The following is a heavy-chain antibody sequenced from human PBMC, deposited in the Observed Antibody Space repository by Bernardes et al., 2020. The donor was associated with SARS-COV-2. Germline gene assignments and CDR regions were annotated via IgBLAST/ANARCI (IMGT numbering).Heavy chain of an antibody. J-gene: IGHJ6*02. CDR3: AKEYCSSTSCYMGSYYFYYGMDV. D-gene: IGHD2-2*02. Sequence: VGSLRLSCAASGFSFSDYGMHWVRQAPGKGLEWAAAISYDGSNKFYADSVKGRFTISRDNSKNTLYLELYSLRAEDTAVYYCAKEYCSSTSCYMGSYYFYYGMDVWGQGTPVTVSS. V-gene: IGHV3-30*18. CDR1: GFSFSDYG. CDR2: ISYDGSNK.